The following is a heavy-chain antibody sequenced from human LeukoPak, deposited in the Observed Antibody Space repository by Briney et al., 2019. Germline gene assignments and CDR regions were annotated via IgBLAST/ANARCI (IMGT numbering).Heavy chain of an antibody. V-gene: IGHV3-74*01. Sequence: GGSLRLSCAASGFTFSTYWMDWVRQVPGKGLVWVSRINGDGSSTSYADSVKGRFTISRDNAKNTLYLQMNSLRAEDTAIYYCARPVAYNWFDSWGQGTLVTVSS. CDR2: INGDGSST. D-gene: IGHD2-21*01. CDR1: GFTFSTYW. CDR3: ARPVAYNWFDS. J-gene: IGHJ5*01.